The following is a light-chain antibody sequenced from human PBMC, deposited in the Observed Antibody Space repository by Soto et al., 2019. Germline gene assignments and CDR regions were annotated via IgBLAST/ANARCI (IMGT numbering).Light chain of an antibody. V-gene: IGLV2-14*01. CDR2: EGN. J-gene: IGLJ1*01. CDR3: SSYTSDNRDYV. Sequence: LTQPASVSGSPGQSITISCTGTSSDVGAYTSVSWYQHHPGKAPKVMIYEGNKRPSGISNRFSGSKSVNTASLTISGLQPEDEAHYYCSSYTSDNRDYVFGTGTKVTVL. CDR1: SSDVGAYTS.